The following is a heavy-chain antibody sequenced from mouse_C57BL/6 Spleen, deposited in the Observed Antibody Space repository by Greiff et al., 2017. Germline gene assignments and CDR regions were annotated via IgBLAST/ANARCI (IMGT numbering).Heavy chain of an antibody. CDR3: TRSGSNYVYWYCDV. V-gene: IGHV1-15*01. CDR2: IDPETGGT. D-gene: IGHD2-5*01. CDR1: GYTFTDYE. Sequence: VQLVASGAELVRPGASVTLSCKASGYTFTDYEMHWVKQTPVHGLEWIGAIDPETGGTAYNQKFKGKAILTADKSSSTAYMELRSLTSDDSAVYYYTRSGSNYVYWYCDVWGTGTTVTVSS. J-gene: IGHJ1*03.